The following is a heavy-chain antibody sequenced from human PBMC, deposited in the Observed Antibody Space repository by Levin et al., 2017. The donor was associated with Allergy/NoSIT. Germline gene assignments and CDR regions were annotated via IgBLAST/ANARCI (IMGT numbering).Heavy chain of an antibody. CDR1: GFTFSSYA. Sequence: EASVKVSCAASGFTFSSYAMHWVRQAPGKGLEFVSAIISNGGSTYYADSVKGRFTISRDNSKNTVYLQMGSLRAEDMAVYYCARRGRSKELDYWGQGTPVTVSS. J-gene: IGHJ4*02. V-gene: IGHV3-64*02. CDR3: ARRGRSKELDY. D-gene: IGHD3-10*01. CDR2: IISNGGST.